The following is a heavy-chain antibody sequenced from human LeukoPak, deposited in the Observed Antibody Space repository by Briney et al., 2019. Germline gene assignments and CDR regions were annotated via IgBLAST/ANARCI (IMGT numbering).Heavy chain of an antibody. CDR3: ARASPSGYDY. Sequence: GGSLRLSCVASGFTFSTFGMNWVRQAPGKGLEWVSYIGSGSSPIYYADSVKGRFTMSRDNAKNSLYLQMNSLRDEDAAVYYCARASPSGYDYWGQGTLVTVSS. CDR2: IGSGSSPI. J-gene: IGHJ4*02. V-gene: IGHV3-48*02. CDR1: GFTFSTFG. D-gene: IGHD3-22*01.